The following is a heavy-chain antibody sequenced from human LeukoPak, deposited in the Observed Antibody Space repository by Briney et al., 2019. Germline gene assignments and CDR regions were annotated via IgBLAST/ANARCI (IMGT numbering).Heavy chain of an antibody. V-gene: IGHV3-23*01. J-gene: IGHJ4*02. Sequence: RGSLRLSCAASGFTLSSYAMSWVRPAPGEGLEWVSAICGIGGSTYDADSVKGRFTISRDKSKNTLYQQMNSLRAEDKAVYYCANPPLYCSSTSCYGPFDYWGQGTLVTVSS. D-gene: IGHD2-2*01. CDR2: ICGIGGST. CDR3: ANPPLYCSSTSCYGPFDY. CDR1: GFTLSSYA.